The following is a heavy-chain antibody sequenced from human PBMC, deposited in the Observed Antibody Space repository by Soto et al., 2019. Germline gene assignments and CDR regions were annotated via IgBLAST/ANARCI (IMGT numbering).Heavy chain of an antibody. V-gene: IGHV4-61*01. D-gene: IGHD6-6*01. CDR2: IYYSGST. Sequence: SETLSLTCTVSGGSVSSGSYYWSWIRQPPGKGLEWIGYIYYSGSTNYNPSLESRVTISVDTSKNQFSLKLSSVTAADTAVYYCAIDRRIEQLVPGYYYYAMDVWGQGTTVTVSS. J-gene: IGHJ6*02. CDR1: GGSVSSGSYY. CDR3: AIDRRIEQLVPGYYYYAMDV.